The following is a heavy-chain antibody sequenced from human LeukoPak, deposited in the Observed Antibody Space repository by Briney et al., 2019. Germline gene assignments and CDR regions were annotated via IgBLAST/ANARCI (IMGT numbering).Heavy chain of an antibody. Sequence: SVKVSCKASGGTLNSHILSWVQQAPGQGLEWLGRIIPVVRTSNYEQNFQDTLTITADTFTATVYMELSSLRSEDTGIYYCARVNLRGSQYNWFDPWGQGTLVTVSS. CDR3: ARVNLRGSQYNWFDP. CDR1: GGTLNSHI. J-gene: IGHJ5*02. V-gene: IGHV1-69*08. D-gene: IGHD1-26*01. CDR2: IIPVVRTS.